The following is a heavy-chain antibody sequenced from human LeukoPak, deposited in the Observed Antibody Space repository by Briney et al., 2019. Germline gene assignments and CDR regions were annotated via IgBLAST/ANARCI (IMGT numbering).Heavy chain of an antibody. Sequence: SETLSLTCAVYGGSFSVYYWSWIRQPPGKGLEWIGEINHSVSTNYNPSLKSRVTISVDKSKNQFSLKLSSVTAADTAVYYCARGRVIAAAAYYYYYYGMDAWGQGTTVTVSS. D-gene: IGHD6-13*01. V-gene: IGHV4-34*01. CDR3: ARGRVIAAAAYYYYYYGMDA. J-gene: IGHJ6*02. CDR2: INHSVST. CDR1: GGSFSVYY.